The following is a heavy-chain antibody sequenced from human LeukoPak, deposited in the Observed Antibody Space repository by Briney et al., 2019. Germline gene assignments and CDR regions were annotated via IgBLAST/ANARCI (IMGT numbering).Heavy chain of an antibody. CDR2: IHHSGST. CDR1: GGSISSSSYY. Sequence: PSETLSLTCTVSGGSISSSSYYWGWIRQPPGKGLEWIGEIHHSGSTNYNPSLKSRVTISVDTSKNQFSLKLSSVTAADTAVYYCARYQWGLDVWGKGTTVTVSS. V-gene: IGHV4-39*07. D-gene: IGHD1-26*01. CDR3: ARYQWGLDV. J-gene: IGHJ6*04.